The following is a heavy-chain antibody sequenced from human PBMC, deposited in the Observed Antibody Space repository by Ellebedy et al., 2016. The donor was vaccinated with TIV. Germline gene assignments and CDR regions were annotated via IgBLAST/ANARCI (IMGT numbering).Heavy chain of an antibody. CDR1: GYSFPTYW. J-gene: IGHJ6*03. CDR3: ARPNMGYYYMDA. D-gene: IGHD2/OR15-2a*01. CDR2: IYPGDSDT. Sequence: GESLKISCKGSGYSFPTYWIGWVRQMPGKGLEWMGIIYPGDSDTRYSPSFEGHVTISADKSISTVFLQWSSLKASDTAIYYCARPNMGYYYMDAWGTGTTVSVSS. V-gene: IGHV5-51*01.